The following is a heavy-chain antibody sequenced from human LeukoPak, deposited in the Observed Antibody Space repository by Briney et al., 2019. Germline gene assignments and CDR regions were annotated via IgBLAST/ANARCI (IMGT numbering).Heavy chain of an antibody. CDR2: IYYSGST. CDR3: ASGIAARPGYFDY. J-gene: IGHJ4*02. Sequence: SETLSLTCTVSGGSISSYYWSWIRQPPGKGLEWIEYIYYSGSTNYNPSLKSRVTISVDTSKNQFSLKLSSVTAADTAVYYCASGIAARPGYFDYWGQGTLVTVSS. CDR1: GGSISSYY. D-gene: IGHD6-6*01. V-gene: IGHV4-59*01.